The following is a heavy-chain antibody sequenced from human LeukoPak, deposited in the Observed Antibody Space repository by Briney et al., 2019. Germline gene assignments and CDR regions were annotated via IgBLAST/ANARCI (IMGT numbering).Heavy chain of an antibody. J-gene: IGHJ3*02. CDR3: ARRGKYYDFWSGYYTDQDAFDI. CDR1: GVSISSYY. CDR2: INHSGST. Sequence: SETLSLTCTVSGVSISSYYWSWIRQPPGKGLEWIGEINHSGSTNYNPSLKSRVTISVDTSKNQFSLKLSSVTAADTAVYYCARRGKYYDFWSGYYTDQDAFDIWGQGTMVTVSS. V-gene: IGHV4-34*01. D-gene: IGHD3-3*01.